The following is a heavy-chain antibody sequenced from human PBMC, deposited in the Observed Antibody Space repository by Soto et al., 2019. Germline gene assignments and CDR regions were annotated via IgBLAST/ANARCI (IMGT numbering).Heavy chain of an antibody. Sequence: PGGSLRLSCAASGFTFSSYAMSWVRQAPGKRLEWVSAISGSGGSTYYADSVKGRFTISRDNSKNTLYLQMNSLRAEDTAVYYCAVAPYSSSSYYYYGMDVWGQGXTVTVSS. J-gene: IGHJ6*02. D-gene: IGHD6-6*01. CDR1: GFTFSSYA. CDR3: AVAPYSSSSYYYYGMDV. V-gene: IGHV3-23*01. CDR2: ISGSGGST.